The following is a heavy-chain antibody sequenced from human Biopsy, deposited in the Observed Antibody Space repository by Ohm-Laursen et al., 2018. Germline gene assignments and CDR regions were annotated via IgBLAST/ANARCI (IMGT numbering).Heavy chain of an antibody. J-gene: IGHJ4*02. CDR3: ARELMEYYDSSGYFDH. CDR2: ITPAGVT. CDR1: GGSIDFKY. Sequence: PPGTLSLTCSVSGGSIDFKYWTWIRQSADKGLEWIGRITPAGVTHYNPSLESRVTMSLDTSKKLFSLKLSSVTAADTAMYYCARELMEYYDSSGYFDHWGQGSLVTVSS. D-gene: IGHD3-22*01. V-gene: IGHV4-4*07.